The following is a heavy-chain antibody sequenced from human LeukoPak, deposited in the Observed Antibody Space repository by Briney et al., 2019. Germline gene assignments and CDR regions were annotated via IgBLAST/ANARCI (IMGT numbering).Heavy chain of an antibody. D-gene: IGHD3-10*01. V-gene: IGHV3-11*04. CDR2: ISSSGSTI. CDR3: ARGIMVRGFGDWFDP. Sequence: GGSLRLSGAASGFTFSDYYMSWMRQAPGKGLVWVSYISSSGSTIYYEDSVKGRFTISRDNAKNSLYLQRNSLRAEDTAVYYCARGIMVRGFGDWFDPWGQGTLVTVSS. J-gene: IGHJ5*02. CDR1: GFTFSDYY.